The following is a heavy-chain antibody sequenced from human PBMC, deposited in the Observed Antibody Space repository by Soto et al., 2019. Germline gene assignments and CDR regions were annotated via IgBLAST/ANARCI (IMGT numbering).Heavy chain of an antibody. Sequence: ASVKVSCKASGYTFTSYYMHWVRQAPGQGLEWMGIINPSGGSTSYAQKFQGRVTMTRDTSTSTVYMELSSLRSEDTAVYYCAKDYYDSSGYLGGGLSYGYWGQGTLVTV. J-gene: IGHJ4*02. V-gene: IGHV1-46*01. CDR3: AKDYYDSSGYLGGGLSYGY. D-gene: IGHD3-22*01. CDR2: INPSGGST. CDR1: GYTFTSYY.